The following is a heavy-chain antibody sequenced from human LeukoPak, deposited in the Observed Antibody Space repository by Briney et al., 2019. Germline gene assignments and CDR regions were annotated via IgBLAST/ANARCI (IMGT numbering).Heavy chain of an antibody. J-gene: IGHJ1*01. Sequence: GGSLRLSCAASGFTFSSYGMHWVRQAAGKGLEWVAFIRYDGSNKYYADSMKGRFTISRDNSKNTLYLQMNSLRAEATAVYYSASNDYGDALEYFQHWGQGTLVTVSS. V-gene: IGHV3-30*02. CDR2: IRYDGSNK. D-gene: IGHD4-17*01. CDR1: GFTFSSYG. CDR3: ASNDYGDALEYFQH.